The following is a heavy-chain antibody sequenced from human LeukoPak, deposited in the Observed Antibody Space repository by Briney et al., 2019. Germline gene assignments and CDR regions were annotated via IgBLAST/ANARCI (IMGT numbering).Heavy chain of an antibody. J-gene: IGHJ4*02. D-gene: IGHD3-10*01. CDR1: GFTFSSYA. Sequence: GGSLRLSCAASGFTFSSYAMSWVRQAPGKGLEWVSAISGSGGSTYYADSVKGRFTISRGNSKNTLYLQMNSLRAEDTAVYYCAKGGLWFGELALDYWGQGTLVTVSS. CDR3: AKGGLWFGELALDY. CDR2: ISGSGGST. V-gene: IGHV3-23*01.